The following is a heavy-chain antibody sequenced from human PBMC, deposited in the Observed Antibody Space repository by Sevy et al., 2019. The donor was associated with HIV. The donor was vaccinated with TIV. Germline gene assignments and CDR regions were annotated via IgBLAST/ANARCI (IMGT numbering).Heavy chain of an antibody. Sequence: ASVKVSCKASGGTFSSYAISWVRQAPGQGLEWMGGIIPIFGTANYAQTFQGRVTITADESTSTAYMELSSLRSEDTAVYYCAFRVSSSWQEDLAGPDYWGQGTLVTVSS. J-gene: IGHJ4*02. CDR2: IIPIFGTA. CDR1: GGTFSSYA. CDR3: AFRVSSSWQEDLAGPDY. D-gene: IGHD6-13*01. V-gene: IGHV1-69*13.